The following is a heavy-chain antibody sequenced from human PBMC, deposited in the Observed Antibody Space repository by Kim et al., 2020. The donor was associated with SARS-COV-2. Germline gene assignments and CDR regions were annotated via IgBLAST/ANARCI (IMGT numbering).Heavy chain of an antibody. CDR1: GFTFTTYA. V-gene: IGHV3-23*01. Sequence: GGSLRLSCAASGFTFTTYALTWVRQAPGKGLEWVSTISGYGNAAYYADSLKGRFTISRDNSRNTLYLQMNSLRAADTALYYCAKRDGWGQGTLVTVSA. CDR3: AKRDG. CDR2: ISGYGNAA. J-gene: IGHJ4*02.